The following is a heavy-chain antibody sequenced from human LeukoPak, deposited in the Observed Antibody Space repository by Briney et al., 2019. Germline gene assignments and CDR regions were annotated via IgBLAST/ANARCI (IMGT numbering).Heavy chain of an antibody. CDR2: ISTGGST. Sequence: PGGSLRLSCVASGLTVSRHYMTWVRPPPGKGLEWLSVISTGGSTNYADSVKGRFTISRDNSKNILYLQMNSLRAEDTAVYYWARDDYYDSSGLDYWGQGILVTVSS. CDR3: ARDDYYDSSGLDY. V-gene: IGHV3-53*01. CDR1: GLTVSRHY. J-gene: IGHJ4*02. D-gene: IGHD3-22*01.